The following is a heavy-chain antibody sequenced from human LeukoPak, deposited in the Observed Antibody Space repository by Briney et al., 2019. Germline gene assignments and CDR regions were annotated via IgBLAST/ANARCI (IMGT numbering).Heavy chain of an antibody. J-gene: IGHJ4*02. CDR3: ARDTRQRAPSSSFDY. Sequence: GGSLRLSCAASGFTFSSYAMHWVRQAPGKGLEWVAVISYDGSNKYYADSVKGRFTISRDNSKNTLYLQMNSLRAEDTAVYYCARDTRQRAPSSSFDYWGQGTLVTVSS. D-gene: IGHD6-6*01. CDR1: GFTFSSYA. CDR2: ISYDGSNK. V-gene: IGHV3-30*04.